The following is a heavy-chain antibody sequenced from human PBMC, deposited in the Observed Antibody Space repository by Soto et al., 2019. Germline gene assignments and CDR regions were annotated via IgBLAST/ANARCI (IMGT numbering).Heavy chain of an antibody. J-gene: IGHJ4*01. V-gene: IGHV3-48*02. D-gene: IGHD6-19*01. Sequence: TLRLSWALSPCTLNSYSMNWVRSVPGKGLERVSHNTPSSKTIDYAGSVKGRFTISRDNGKNSLYLQMNSLRDEDTALYYCAGDTGSGWYYFDYWGQG. CDR3: AGDTGSGWYYFDY. CDR1: PCTLNSYS. CDR2: NTPSSKTI.